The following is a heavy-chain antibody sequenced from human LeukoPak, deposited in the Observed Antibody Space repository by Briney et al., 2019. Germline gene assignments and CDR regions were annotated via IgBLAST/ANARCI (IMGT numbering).Heavy chain of an antibody. Sequence: PGGPLRLSCAASGFTFRSIAMTWVRQAPGKGLEWVSSIRSNGDTTYNADSVKGRFTISRDNSKNTLYLQMNRLRVEDTAIYYCAKGQELDDGVFDSWGQGTLVTVSS. V-gene: IGHV3-23*01. CDR2: IRSNGDTT. J-gene: IGHJ4*02. CDR1: GFTFRSIA. CDR3: AKGQELDDGVFDS. D-gene: IGHD1-1*01.